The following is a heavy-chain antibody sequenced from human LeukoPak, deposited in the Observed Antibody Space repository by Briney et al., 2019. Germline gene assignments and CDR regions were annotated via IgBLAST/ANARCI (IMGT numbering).Heavy chain of an antibody. CDR3: VKGPYYDILTGYSFVY. J-gene: IGHJ4*02. D-gene: IGHD3-9*01. V-gene: IGHV3-64D*06. Sequence: GGSLRLSCSASGFTFSSYAMHWVRQAPGKGLEYVSAISSNGGSTYYADSVKGRFTISRDNSKNTLYLQMSSLRAEDTAVYYCVKGPYYDILTGYSFVYWGQGTLVTVSS. CDR1: GFTFSSYA. CDR2: ISSNGGST.